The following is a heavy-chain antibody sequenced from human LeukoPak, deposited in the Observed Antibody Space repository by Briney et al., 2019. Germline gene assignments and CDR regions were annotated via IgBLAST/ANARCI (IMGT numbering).Heavy chain of an antibody. CDR1: GFIFSSYW. CDR2: IKQDGSEK. Sequence: GGSLRLSCAASGFIFSSYWMSWVRQAPGKGLEWVANIKQDGSEKYYVDPVKGRFTISRDNAKNSLYLQMNSLRAEDTAVYYCAHSRPLYYWGQGTLVTVSS. J-gene: IGHJ4*02. CDR3: AHSRPLYY. V-gene: IGHV3-7*01.